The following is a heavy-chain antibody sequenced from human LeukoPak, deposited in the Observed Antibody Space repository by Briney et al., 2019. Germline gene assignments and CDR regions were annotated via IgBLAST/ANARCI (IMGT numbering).Heavy chain of an antibody. Sequence: AGPALVNPTQSLTLTCTFSEFSLSSSGMCVSWIRQPPGKALEWPGRIDWDDDKYYNTSLKTRVTISKDTSNEQVVLTMTNMDPVDTATYYCARIRGQVGAAFGNYFDYWGQGTLVTVSS. D-gene: IGHD1-26*01. CDR2: IDWDDDK. CDR1: EFSLSSSGMC. CDR3: ARIRGQVGAAFGNYFDY. J-gene: IGHJ4*02. V-gene: IGHV2-70*11.